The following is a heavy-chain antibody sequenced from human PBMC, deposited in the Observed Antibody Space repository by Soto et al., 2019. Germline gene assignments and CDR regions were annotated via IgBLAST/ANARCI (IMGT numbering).Heavy chain of an antibody. J-gene: IGHJ4*02. CDR3: ARGCLWVSPRFDY. CDR1: GYTFTSYY. Sequence: QVQLVQSGAEVKKPGASVKVSCKASGYTFTSYYMHWVRQAPGQGLEWMGIINPSGGSTSYAQKFQFSVSMTRDTATSTVYMELSSLRSEDTAVYYCARGCLWVSPRFDYWCQGTLVTVSS. V-gene: IGHV1-46*01. D-gene: IGHD3-10*01. CDR2: INPSGGST.